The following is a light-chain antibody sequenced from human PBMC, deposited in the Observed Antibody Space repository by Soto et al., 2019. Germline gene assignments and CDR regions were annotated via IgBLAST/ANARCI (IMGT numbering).Light chain of an antibody. CDR1: QSVSSY. V-gene: IGKV3-20*01. CDR3: QQYGSSSWT. CDR2: GAS. Sequence: EIVLTQSPATLSLSPGERATLSCRASQSVSSYLAWYQQKPGQAPRLLINGASSRATGIPDRFSGSGSGTYFTLTISRLEPEDFAVYYCQQYGSSSWTFGQGTKVDIK. J-gene: IGKJ1*01.